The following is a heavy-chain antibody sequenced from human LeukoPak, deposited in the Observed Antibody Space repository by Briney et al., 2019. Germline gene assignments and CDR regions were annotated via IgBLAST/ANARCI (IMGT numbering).Heavy chain of an antibody. D-gene: IGHD3-9*01. Sequence: ASVKVSRKASGYTFTGYAMNWVRQAPGQGLEWMGWINTNTGNPTYAQGFTGRFVFSLDTSVSTAYLQISSLKAEDTAVYYCASDILTGCLDYWGQGTLVTVSS. CDR1: GYTFTGYA. CDR3: ASDILTGCLDY. CDR2: INTNTGNP. V-gene: IGHV7-4-1*02. J-gene: IGHJ4*02.